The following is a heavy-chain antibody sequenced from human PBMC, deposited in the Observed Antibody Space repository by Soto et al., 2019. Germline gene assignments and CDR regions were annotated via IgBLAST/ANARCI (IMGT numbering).Heavy chain of an antibody. J-gene: IGHJ6*02. V-gene: IGHV1-69*02. Sequence: SVKVSCKASGGTFSSYTISWVRQAPGQGLEWMGRIIPILGIANYAQKFQGRVTITADKSTSTAYMELSSLRSEDTAVYYCATLSLYYYDSSGSNYYYGMDVWGQGTTVTVSS. CDR1: GGTFSSYT. CDR2: IIPILGIA. D-gene: IGHD3-22*01. CDR3: ATLSLYYYDSSGSNYYYGMDV.